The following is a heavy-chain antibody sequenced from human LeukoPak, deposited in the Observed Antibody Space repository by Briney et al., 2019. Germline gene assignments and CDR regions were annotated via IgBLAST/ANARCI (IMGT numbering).Heavy chain of an antibody. V-gene: IGHV1-2*02. CDR1: GYTFTGYY. J-gene: IGHJ5*02. CDR3: ARDRPVIPAARGNWFDP. Sequence: ASVKVSCKASGYTFTGYYMHWVRQAPGQGLEWMGWINPNSGGTNYAQKFQGRVTLTRDTSISTAYMELSRLRSDDTAVYYCARDRPVIPAARGNWFDPWGQGTLVTVSS. D-gene: IGHD2-2*01. CDR2: INPNSGGT.